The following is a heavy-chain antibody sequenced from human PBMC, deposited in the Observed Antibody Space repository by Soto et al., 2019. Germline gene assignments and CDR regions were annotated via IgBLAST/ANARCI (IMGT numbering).Heavy chain of an antibody. V-gene: IGHV1-18*04. CDR3: ARDRGGENYRECLGRFDP. CDR2: ISAYNGNT. J-gene: IGHJ5*02. Sequence: QVQLVQSGAEVKKPGASVKVSCKASGYTFTSYGISWVRQAPGQGLEWMGWISAYNGNTNYAQKLQGRVTMTTDTSTSTAYMELRILRSDDTAVYYCARDRGGENYRECLGRFDPWGQGTLVTVSS. CDR1: GYTFTSYG. D-gene: IGHD3-16*01.